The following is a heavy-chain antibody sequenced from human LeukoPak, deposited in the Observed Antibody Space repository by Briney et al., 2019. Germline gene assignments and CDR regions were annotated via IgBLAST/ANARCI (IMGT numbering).Heavy chain of an antibody. D-gene: IGHD3-3*01. CDR2: ITGDCNYI. J-gene: IGHJ4*02. CDR3: ARERNFYYYDY. Sequence: GGSLRLSCAASGFTFSSYAMSWVRQAPGKGLEWVSSITGDCNYIFYADSVKGRFTISRDNAQNSLFLELNSLRGEDTAVYYCARERNFYYYDYWGQGALVTVSS. CDR1: GFTFSSYA. V-gene: IGHV3-21*01.